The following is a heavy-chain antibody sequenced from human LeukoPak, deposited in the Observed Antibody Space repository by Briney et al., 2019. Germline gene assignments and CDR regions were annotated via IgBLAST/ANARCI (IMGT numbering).Heavy chain of an antibody. CDR1: GFTVSSNY. CDR2: VYSGGNT. V-gene: IGHV3-66*01. J-gene: IGHJ4*02. CDR3: ARGRTSSWYLE. Sequence: GGSLRLSCAASGFTVSSNYMSWVRQAPGKGLEWVSVVYSGGNTYYADSVKGRFTISRDNSKNTLYLQMNSLRAEDTAVYYCARGRTSSWYLEWGQGTLVTVSS. D-gene: IGHD6-13*01.